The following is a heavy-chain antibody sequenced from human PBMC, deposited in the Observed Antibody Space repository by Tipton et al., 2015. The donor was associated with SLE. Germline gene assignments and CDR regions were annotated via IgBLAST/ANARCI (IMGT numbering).Heavy chain of an antibody. Sequence: TLSLTCTVSGGSINTYYWSWIRQPPGKGLEWIGYIYYSGSTNYNPSLKSRVTISVDTSKNQFSLKLSSVTAADTAVYYCAGGYPSDWFDPWGQGTLVTVSS. CDR2: IYYSGST. CDR1: GGSINTYY. V-gene: IGHV4-59*08. D-gene: IGHD1-26*01. J-gene: IGHJ5*02. CDR3: AGGYPSDWFDP.